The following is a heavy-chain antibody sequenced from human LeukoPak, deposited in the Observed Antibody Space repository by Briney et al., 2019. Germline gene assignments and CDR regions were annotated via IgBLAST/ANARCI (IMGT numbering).Heavy chain of an antibody. V-gene: IGHV4-34*01. CDR1: GGSFSGYY. J-gene: IGHJ4*02. D-gene: IGHD2-2*01. CDR2: INHSGST. Sequence: SETLSLTCAVYGGSFSGYYWSWIRQPPGKGLEWIGEINHSGSTNYNPSLKSRVTISVDTSKNQFSLKLSSVTAADTAVYYCASFCSSTSCFGDYCGQGTLVTVSS. CDR3: ASFCSSTSCFGDY.